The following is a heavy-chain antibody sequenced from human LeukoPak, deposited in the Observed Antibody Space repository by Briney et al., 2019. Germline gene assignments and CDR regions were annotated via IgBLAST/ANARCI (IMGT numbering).Heavy chain of an antibody. D-gene: IGHD6-19*01. J-gene: IGHJ3*02. CDR3: ATSGSSGWQLRGDPIDI. V-gene: IGHV1-2*02. CDR1: GYTFTSYY. Sequence: ASVKVSCKASGYTFTSYYMHWVRQAPGQGLEWMGWINPNSGGTDSAHKFQGRVTMTTDTSISTAYMELSRLRSDDTAVYYCATSGSSGWQLRGDPIDIWGQGTMVTVSS. CDR2: INPNSGGT.